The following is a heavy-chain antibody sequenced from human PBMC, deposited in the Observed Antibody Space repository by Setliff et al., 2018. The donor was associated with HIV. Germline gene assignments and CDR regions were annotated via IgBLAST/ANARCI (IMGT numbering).Heavy chain of an antibody. J-gene: IGHJ4*02. CDR2: IYYSGST. Sequence: PSETLSLTCTVSGGSITSYYWSWIRQPPGKGLERIGYIYYSGSTNYNPSLKSRVTMSVDTSKNQFSLKLSSVTAADTAVYYCARATLVATITPSTVYFDYWGQGTLVTVSS. D-gene: IGHD5-12*01. CDR3: ARATLVATITPSTVYFDY. V-gene: IGHV4-59*12. CDR1: GGSITSYY.